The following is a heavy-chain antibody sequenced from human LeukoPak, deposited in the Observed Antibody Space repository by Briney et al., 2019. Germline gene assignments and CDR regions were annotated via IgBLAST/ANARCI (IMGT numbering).Heavy chain of an antibody. CDR3: ARVRRIAAAGAEYFQH. J-gene: IGHJ1*01. CDR2: ISTYLGDT. D-gene: IGHD6-25*01. CDR1: GYMFTSYG. V-gene: IGHV1-18*01. Sequence: ASVKVSCKASGYMFTSYGISWVRQAPGHGLEWMGWISTYLGDTNYAQRYQGRVTMTTDTSTSTAYMELRSLRSDDTAIYYCARVRRIAAAGAEYFQHWGQGTLVTVSS.